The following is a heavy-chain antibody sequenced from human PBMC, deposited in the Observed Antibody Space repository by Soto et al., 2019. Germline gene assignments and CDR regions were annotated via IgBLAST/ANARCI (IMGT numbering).Heavy chain of an antibody. J-gene: IGHJ4*02. CDR1: GYTFTGYY. Sequence: ASVKVSCKASGYTFTGYYMHWVRQAPGQGLEWMGWINPNSGGTNYAQKFQGWVTMTRDTSISTDYMELSRLRSDDTAVYYCAREAPVVNGVGCPLDYWGEGTLVTVSS. CDR3: AREAPVVNGVGCPLDY. D-gene: IGHD3-3*01. CDR2: INPNSGGT. V-gene: IGHV1-2*04.